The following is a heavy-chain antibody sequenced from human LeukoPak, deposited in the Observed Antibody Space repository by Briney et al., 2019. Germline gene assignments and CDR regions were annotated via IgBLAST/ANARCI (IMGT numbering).Heavy chain of an antibody. V-gene: IGHV4-31*03. Sequence: SETLSLTCTVSGGSISSGGYYWSWIRQHPGKGLEWIGYIYYSGSTYYNPSLKSRVTISVDTSKNQFSLKLSSVTAADTAVYYCARGVSSAGWFDPWGQGTLVTVSS. D-gene: IGHD3-22*01. CDR1: GGSISSGGYY. CDR2: IYYSGST. CDR3: ARGVSSAGWFDP. J-gene: IGHJ5*02.